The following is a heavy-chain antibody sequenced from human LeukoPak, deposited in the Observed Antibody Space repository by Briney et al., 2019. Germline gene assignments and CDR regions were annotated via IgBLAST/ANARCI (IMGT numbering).Heavy chain of an antibody. V-gene: IGHV4-39*01. Sequence: PSETLSLTCTVSGGSISSSSYYWGWIRQPPGKGLEWIGSIYYSGSTYYNPSLKSRVTISVDTSKNQFSLKLSSVTAADTAVYYCARHLVAYSSSSDWFDPWGQGTLVTVSS. CDR2: IYYSGST. J-gene: IGHJ5*02. D-gene: IGHD6-6*01. CDR1: GGSISSSSYY. CDR3: ARHLVAYSSSSDWFDP.